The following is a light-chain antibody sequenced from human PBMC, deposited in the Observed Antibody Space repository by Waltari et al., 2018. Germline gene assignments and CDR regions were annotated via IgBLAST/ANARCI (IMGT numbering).Light chain of an antibody. CDR2: GAS. CDR3: QQYGSSRWLT. Sequence: IVLTQSPGTLSLSPGERATLSCRASQSVSSSYLAWYQQKPGQAPRLLIYGASSRATGIPDRFSGSGSGTDFTLTISRLEPEDFAVYYCQQYGSSRWLTFGGGTKVEIK. J-gene: IGKJ4*01. CDR1: QSVSSSY. V-gene: IGKV3-20*01.